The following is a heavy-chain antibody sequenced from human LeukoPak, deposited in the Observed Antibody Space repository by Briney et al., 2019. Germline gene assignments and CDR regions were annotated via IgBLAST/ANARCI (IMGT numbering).Heavy chain of an antibody. D-gene: IGHD2-2*01. CDR3: ARRCSSTSCYGAFDI. Sequence: PSETLSLTCAVSGYSISSGYYWAWIRQPPGKGLEWIGSIYHSGSPSYNPSLKSRVTISVDTSRNQFSLKLSSVTAADTAVYYCARRCSSTSCYGAFDIWGQGTMVTVSS. V-gene: IGHV4-38-2*01. CDR1: GYSISSGYY. J-gene: IGHJ3*02. CDR2: IYHSGSP.